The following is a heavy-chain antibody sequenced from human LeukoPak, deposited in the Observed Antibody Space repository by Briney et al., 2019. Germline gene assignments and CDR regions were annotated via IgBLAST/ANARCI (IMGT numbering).Heavy chain of an antibody. CDR3: ARDPDPVGYCSSTSCYDRIDYFDY. CDR2: ISSSSSYI. Sequence: KPGGSLRLSCAASGFTFSSYSMNWVRQAPGKGLEWVSSISSSSSYIYYADSVKGRFTISRDNAKNSLYLQMNSLRAEDTAVYYCARDPDPVGYCSSTSCYDRIDYFDYWGQGTLVTVSS. J-gene: IGHJ4*02. CDR1: GFTFSSYS. V-gene: IGHV3-21*01. D-gene: IGHD2-2*01.